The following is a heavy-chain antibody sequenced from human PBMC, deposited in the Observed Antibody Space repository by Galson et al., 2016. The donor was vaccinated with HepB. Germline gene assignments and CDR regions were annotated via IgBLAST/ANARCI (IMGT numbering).Heavy chain of an antibody. CDR3: AKDQGRRITLFGAVTSGGALDS. V-gene: IGHV3-30*18. CDR1: GFTFSNFG. CDR2: LSYDGSYK. J-gene: IGHJ4*02. Sequence: SLRLSCAASGFTFSNFGMHWVRQAPGKGLEWVAVLSYDGSYKYFADSVKGRLTISRDNSRNALYLQLNSLGAEDTAVYYCAKDQGRRITLFGAVTSGGALDSWGQGTLVTVSS. D-gene: IGHD3-3*01.